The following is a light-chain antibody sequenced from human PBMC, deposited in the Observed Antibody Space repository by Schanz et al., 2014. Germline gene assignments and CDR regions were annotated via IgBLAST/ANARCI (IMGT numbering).Light chain of an antibody. J-gene: IGKJ2*01. CDR3: QQYGSSPPRYT. Sequence: EIVMTQSPATLSVSPGERATLSCRASQSVSSYLAWYQQKPGQPPRLLIYDASNRATGIPARFSGSGSGTDFTLTISSLEPEDFAVYYCQQYGSSPPRYTFGQGTKLEIK. V-gene: IGKV3-11*01. CDR2: DAS. CDR1: QSVSSY.